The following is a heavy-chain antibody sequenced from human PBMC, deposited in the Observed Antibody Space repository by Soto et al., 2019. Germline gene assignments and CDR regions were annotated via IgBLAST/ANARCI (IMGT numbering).Heavy chain of an antibody. D-gene: IGHD3-3*01. J-gene: IGHJ6*02. V-gene: IGHV3-49*04. CDR3: TRGGRPYDFWCGYYKGEDYYYGMDV. CDR2: IRSKAYGGTT. CDR1: GFTFGDYA. Sequence: GGSLRLSCTASGFTFGDYAMSWVRQAPGKGLEGVGSIRSKAYGGTTEYAASVKGRFTISRDDSKSIAYLQMNSLKTEDTAVYYCTRGGRPYDFWCGYYKGEDYYYGMDVWGQGTTVTVSS.